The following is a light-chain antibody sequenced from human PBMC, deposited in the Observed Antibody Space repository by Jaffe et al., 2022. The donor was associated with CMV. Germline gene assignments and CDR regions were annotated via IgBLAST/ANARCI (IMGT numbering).Light chain of an antibody. CDR1: SSDVGAYNL. V-gene: IGLV2-23*02. CDR2: EVS. Sequence: QSALTQPASVSGSPGQSITISCTGTSSDVGAYNLVSWYQQHPGKAPKFMIYEVSKRPSGVSNRFSASKSGNTASLTISGLQAEDEADYYCCSYAGSNTWMFGGGTKLTVL. J-gene: IGLJ3*02. CDR3: CSYAGSNTWM.